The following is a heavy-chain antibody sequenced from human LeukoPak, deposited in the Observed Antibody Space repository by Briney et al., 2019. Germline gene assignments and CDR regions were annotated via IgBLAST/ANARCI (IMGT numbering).Heavy chain of an antibody. Sequence: PSGTLSLTCAVSGGSISSSNWWSWVRQAPGKGLEWVSYISSSSSTIYYADSVKGRFTISRDNAKNSLYLQMNSLRAEDTAVYYCARDYSWELPFDYWGQGTLVTVSS. CDR1: GGSISSSN. V-gene: IGHV3-48*01. CDR3: ARDYSWELPFDY. CDR2: ISSSSSTI. J-gene: IGHJ4*02. D-gene: IGHD1-26*01.